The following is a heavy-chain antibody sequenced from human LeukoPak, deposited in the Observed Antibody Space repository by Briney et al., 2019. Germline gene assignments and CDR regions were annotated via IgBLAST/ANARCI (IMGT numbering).Heavy chain of an antibody. J-gene: IGHJ6*02. CDR1: GFTVSSNY. CDR2: SSGDST. V-gene: IGHV3-53*01. Sequence: GGSLRLSCAASGFTVSSNYMSWVRQAPGKGLEWVSSSSGDSTYYADFVKGRFTISRDNSKNTLYLQMNSLRAEDTAVYYCAKDLGEGDSSGYHYYGMDVWGQGTTVTVSS. CDR3: AKDLGEGDSSGYHYYGMDV. D-gene: IGHD3-22*01.